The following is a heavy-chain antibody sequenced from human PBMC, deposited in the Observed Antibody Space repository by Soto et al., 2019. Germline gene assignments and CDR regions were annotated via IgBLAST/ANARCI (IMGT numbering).Heavy chain of an antibody. J-gene: IGHJ6*02. V-gene: IGHV4-59*01. CDR2: MYNTGST. CDR3: ARDLWGYCGTDCYPLDV. Sequence: SGTLSLTCTVSGGSISGYYWSWIRQPPGKGLEWIGYMYNTGSTVYNPSFKSRVTISVDTCKSQFSLRLNSVTAADTAVYYCARDLWGYCGTDCYPLDVWGQGTTVT. D-gene: IGHD2-21*02. CDR1: GGSISGYY.